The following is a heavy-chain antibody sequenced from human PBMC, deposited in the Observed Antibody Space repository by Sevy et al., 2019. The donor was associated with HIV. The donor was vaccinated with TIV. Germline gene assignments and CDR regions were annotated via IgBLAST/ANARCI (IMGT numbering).Heavy chain of an antibody. V-gene: IGHV5-51*01. D-gene: IGHD3-10*01. Sequence: GESLKISCKGSGYSFTSYWIGWVRQMPGKGLEWMGIIYPGDSDTRYSPSFQGQVTISADKSISTAYLHWSSLKASDAAVYYCARRATGRGYYYYYRDVWGKGTTVTVSS. CDR3: ARRATGRGYYYYYRDV. CDR2: IYPGDSDT. J-gene: IGHJ6*03. CDR1: GYSFTSYW.